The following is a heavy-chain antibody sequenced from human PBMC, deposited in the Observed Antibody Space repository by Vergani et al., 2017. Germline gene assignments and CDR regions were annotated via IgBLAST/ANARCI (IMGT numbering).Heavy chain of an antibody. CDR1: GFTFSSYG. Sequence: QVQLVESGGGVVQPGGSLRLSCAASGFTFSSYGMHWVRQAPGKGLEWVAFIRYDGSNKYYADSVKGRFTIYRDNSKNTLYLQMNSLRAEDTAVYYCAKDLGGSGWYFSVHYYYGMDVWGQGTTVTVSS. CDR2: IRYDGSNK. CDR3: AKDLGGSGWYFSVHYYYGMDV. V-gene: IGHV3-30*02. D-gene: IGHD6-19*01. J-gene: IGHJ6*02.